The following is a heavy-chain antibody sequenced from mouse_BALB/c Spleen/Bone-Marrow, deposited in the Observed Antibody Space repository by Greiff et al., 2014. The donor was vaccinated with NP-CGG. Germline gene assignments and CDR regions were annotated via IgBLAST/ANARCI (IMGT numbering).Heavy chain of an antibody. CDR3: TRNWDWYFDV. J-gene: IGHJ1*01. V-gene: IGHV1-5*01. CDR2: IYPGNSDT. Sequence: EVQLVESGTVLTRPGASVKMSCKASGYSFTSYWMHWVKQRLGQGLEWIGAIYPGNSDTTYNQKFKGKAKLTAVTSASTAYMELSSLTNEDSAVYYCTRNWDWYFDVWGAGTTVTVSS. CDR1: GYSFTSYW. D-gene: IGHD4-1*01.